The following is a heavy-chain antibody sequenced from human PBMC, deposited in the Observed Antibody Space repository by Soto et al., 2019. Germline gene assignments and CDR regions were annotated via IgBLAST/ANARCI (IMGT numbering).Heavy chain of an antibody. J-gene: IGHJ5*02. V-gene: IGHV1-18*01. CDR1: GYTFTSYG. D-gene: IGHD3-22*01. CDR2: ISAYNGNT. Sequence: ASVKVSCKASGYTFTSYGISWVRQAPGQGLEWMGWISAYNGNTNYAQKLQGRVTMTTDTSTSTAYMELRSLRSDDTAVYYCARDATYYYDSSGYYPTWFDPWGQGTLVTVSS. CDR3: ARDATYYYDSSGYYPTWFDP.